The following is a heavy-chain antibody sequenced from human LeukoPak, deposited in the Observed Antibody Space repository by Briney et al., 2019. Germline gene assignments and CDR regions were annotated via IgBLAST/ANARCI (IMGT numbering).Heavy chain of an antibody. CDR1: GGSISRYF. J-gene: IGHJ5*02. CDR3: ARHEGDTSGSYMYNWFDP. D-gene: IGHD3-22*01. V-gene: IGHV4-59*08. CDR2: IYYSGST. Sequence: SETLSLTCTVSGGSISRYFWSWIRQPPGKGLEWMGYIYYSGSTNYNPSLKSRVTISVDTYKNQVSLKLSSVTAADTAVYYCARHEGDTSGSYMYNWFDPWGQGTLVTVSS.